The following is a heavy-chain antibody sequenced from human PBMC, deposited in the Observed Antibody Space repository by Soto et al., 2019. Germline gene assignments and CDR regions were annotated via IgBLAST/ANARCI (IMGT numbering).Heavy chain of an antibody. CDR3: ARVGGSYGGVPYFDY. D-gene: IGHD1-26*01. Sequence: TGGSLRLSCAASGFTFSSYAMSWVRQSPGKGLESVSLISGSYLYYSDSAKGRFTISRDNTNNSLYLHMNNLRADETAVYYCARVGGSYGGVPYFDYWGQGTQVTVSS. J-gene: IGHJ4*02. CDR1: GFTFSSYA. CDR2: ISGSYL. V-gene: IGHV3-21*01.